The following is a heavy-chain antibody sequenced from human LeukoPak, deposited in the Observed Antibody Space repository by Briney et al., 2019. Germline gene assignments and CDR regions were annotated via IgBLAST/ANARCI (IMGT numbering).Heavy chain of an antibody. CDR2: IRYDGSNK. J-gene: IGHJ4*02. V-gene: IGHV3-30*02. CDR1: GFTFSSYG. D-gene: IGHD6-19*01. Sequence: PGGALRISCAASGFTFSSYGMHLVRPGPGKGLEWGAFIRYDGSNKYYADSVKGRFTISRDNSKNTLYLQMNSLRAEDTAVYYCAKDPYSSGWYFDYWGQGTLVTVSS. CDR3: AKDPYSSGWYFDY.